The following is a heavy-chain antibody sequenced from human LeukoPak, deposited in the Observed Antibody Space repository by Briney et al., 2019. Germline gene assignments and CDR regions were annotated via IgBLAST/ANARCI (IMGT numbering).Heavy chain of an antibody. J-gene: IGHJ6*02. V-gene: IGHV1-2*02. D-gene: IGHD1-26*01. CDR2: VNPNGGAT. Sequence: ASVKVSCKASGYTFTDYYIHWVRQAPGHGLEWMGWVNPNGGATNYAQNLQGRVTMTRDPSISTLYMELSSLRSDDTAVYYCASLGATTLSYYGMGVWGQGTTVTVSS. CDR3: ASLGATTLSYYGMGV. CDR1: GYTFTDYY.